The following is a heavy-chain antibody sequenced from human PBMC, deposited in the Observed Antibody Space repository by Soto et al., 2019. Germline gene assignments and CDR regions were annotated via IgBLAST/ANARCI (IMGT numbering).Heavy chain of an antibody. CDR3: AREKYSRSSRIHYYGSGSTHGGFDY. D-gene: IGHD3-10*01. CDR2: IWYDGSNK. CDR1: GFTFSSYG. Sequence: QVQLVESGGGVVQPGRSLRLSCAASGFTFSSYGMHWVRQAPGKGLEWVAVIWYDGSNKYYADSVKGRFTISRDNSKNTLDLQMNRLRADETAVYYSAREKYSRSSRIHYYGSGSTHGGFDYRCQGALVTVSS. V-gene: IGHV3-33*01. J-gene: IGHJ4*02.